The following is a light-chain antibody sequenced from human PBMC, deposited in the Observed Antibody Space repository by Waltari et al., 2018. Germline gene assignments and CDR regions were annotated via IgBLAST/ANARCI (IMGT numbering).Light chain of an antibody. CDR3: QSADSTSTHVV. V-gene: IGLV3-25*03. J-gene: IGLJ2*01. Sequence: SYELTQPPSVSVSPGQTATITCSGDALPKQFAFWYQQKPGQAPGLVTYNDTERPSGIPDRFSGATSGTTVTLTISGVQAEDEADYYCQSADSTSTHVVFGGGTKLTVL. CDR1: ALPKQF. CDR2: NDT.